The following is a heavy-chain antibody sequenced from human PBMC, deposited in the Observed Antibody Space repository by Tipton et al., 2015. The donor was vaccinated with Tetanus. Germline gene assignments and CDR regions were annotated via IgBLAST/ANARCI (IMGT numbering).Heavy chain of an antibody. V-gene: IGHV4-34*01. CDR2: INHSGST. CDR3: AITMIVVVTNDAFDI. D-gene: IGHD3-22*01. J-gene: IGHJ3*02. CDR1: GGSFSGYY. Sequence: TLSLTCAVYGGSFSGYYWSWIRQPPGKGLEWIGEINHSGSTNYNPSLKSRVTISVDTSKNQFSLKLSSVTAADTAVYYCAITMIVVVTNDAFDIWGQGTMVTVSS.